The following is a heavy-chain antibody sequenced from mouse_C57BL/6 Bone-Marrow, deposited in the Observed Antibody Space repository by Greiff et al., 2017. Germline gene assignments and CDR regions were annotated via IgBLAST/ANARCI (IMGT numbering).Heavy chain of an antibody. J-gene: IGHJ4*01. CDR2: ISNGGGNT. Sequence: DGMLVESGGGLVPPGGSLKLSCAASGFTFSDYYMYWVRQTPETRLEWVAYISNGGGNTYYPDTVKGRFTSSSDNAKNTLYLQMSRLKSEDTAMYYCARLYAMDYWGQGTSVTVSS. CDR1: GFTFSDYY. CDR3: ARLYAMDY. V-gene: IGHV5-12*01.